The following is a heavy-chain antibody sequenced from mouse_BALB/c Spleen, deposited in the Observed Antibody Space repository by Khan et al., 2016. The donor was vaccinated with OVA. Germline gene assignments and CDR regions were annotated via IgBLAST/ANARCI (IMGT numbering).Heavy chain of an antibody. Sequence: EVELVESGGGLVEPGGSLKLSCAASGFAFSSYDMSWVRQTPEKRLEWVATINNGGSYTYYPDSVKGRFTISRDNARNTLYLQMSSLRSEDTALYCCKRQAGFKPYCGMAYWGQGTSVTVSA. J-gene: IGHJ4*01. CDR3: KRQAGFKPYCGMAY. CDR2: INNGGSYT. CDR1: GFAFSSYD. V-gene: IGHV5-9*02.